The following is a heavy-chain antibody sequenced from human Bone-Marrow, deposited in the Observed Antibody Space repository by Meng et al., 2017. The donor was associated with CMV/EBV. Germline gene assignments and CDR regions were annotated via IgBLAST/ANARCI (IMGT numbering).Heavy chain of an antibody. CDR2: IRPDGGEQ. D-gene: IGHD6-19*01. Sequence: GESLKISCAASGFPFSNYWMSWVRQAPEMGLGWVATIRPDGGEQYYRDSAQGRFNSSRDNAKHTLYLQMCSLRGDDTAVYYCARDSGLDNSGKCWATFDFWGQGAPVTVSS. CDR1: GFPFSNYW. V-gene: IGHV3-7*01. J-gene: IGHJ4*02. CDR3: ARDSGLDNSGKCWATFDF.